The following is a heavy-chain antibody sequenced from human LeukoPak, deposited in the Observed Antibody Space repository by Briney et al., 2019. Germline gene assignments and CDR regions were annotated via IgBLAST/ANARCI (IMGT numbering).Heavy chain of an antibody. V-gene: IGHV3-33*01. CDR1: GFTFSSYG. CDR3: ARDGSSGWSKYYFDY. J-gene: IGHJ4*02. CDR2: IWYDGSNK. D-gene: IGHD6-19*01. Sequence: GGSLRLSCAASGFTFSSYGMHWVRQAPGKGLEWVAVIWYDGSNKYYADSVKGRFTISRDNSKNTLYLQMNSLRAEDTAVYYCARDGSSGWSKYYFDYWGQGTLVTVSS.